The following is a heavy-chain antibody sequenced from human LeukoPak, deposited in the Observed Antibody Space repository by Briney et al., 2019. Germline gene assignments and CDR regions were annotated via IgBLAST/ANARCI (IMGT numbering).Heavy chain of an antibody. CDR2: ISSISSSI. V-gene: IGHV3-21*01. Sequence: PGGSLRLSCAASGFTFNSYTMNWVRQAPGKGLEWVSSISSISSSIYYADSVKGRFTISRDNAKNSLSLQMNSLRVEDTAVYYCARDFLNPTNYWGQGTLVTVSS. J-gene: IGHJ4*02. CDR1: GFTFNSYT. D-gene: IGHD5-12*01. CDR3: ARDFLNPTNY.